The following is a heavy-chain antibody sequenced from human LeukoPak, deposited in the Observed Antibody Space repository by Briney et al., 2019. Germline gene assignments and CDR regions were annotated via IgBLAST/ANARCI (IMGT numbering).Heavy chain of an antibody. CDR2: ISRSSSTI. Sequence: PGGSLRLSCAASGFTFSSYSMSWVRQAPGKGLEWVSYISRSSSTIFYADSVKGRFTISRDNAKNSLYLQMNSLRAEDTAVYYCARDRAYGMDAWGQGTTVTVSS. CDR3: ARDRAYGMDA. CDR1: GFTFSSYS. J-gene: IGHJ6*02. V-gene: IGHV3-48*01.